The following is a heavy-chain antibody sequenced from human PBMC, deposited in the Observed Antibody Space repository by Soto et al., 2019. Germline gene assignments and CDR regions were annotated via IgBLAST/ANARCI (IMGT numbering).Heavy chain of an antibody. D-gene: IGHD3-3*01. J-gene: IGHJ6*02. Sequence: ASVKVSCKASGYTFTSYDINWVRQATGQGLEWMGWMNPNSGNTGYAQKFQGRVTMTRNTSISTAYMELSSLRSEDTAVYYCARRLSYYDFWSGYYYYYGMDVWGQGTTVTVS. CDR1: GYTFTSYD. CDR2: MNPNSGNT. V-gene: IGHV1-8*01. CDR3: ARRLSYYDFWSGYYYYYGMDV.